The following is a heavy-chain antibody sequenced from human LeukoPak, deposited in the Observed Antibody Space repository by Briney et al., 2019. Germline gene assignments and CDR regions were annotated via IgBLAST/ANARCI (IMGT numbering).Heavy chain of an antibody. J-gene: IGHJ4*02. CDR1: GFTFSNAW. D-gene: IGHD5-12*01. CDR3: TTDGAYSGYDPAGYFDY. V-gene: IGHV3-15*01. CDR2: IKSKTDGGTT. Sequence: GGSLRLSCAAFGFTFSNAWMSWVRQAPGKGLEWVGRIKSKTDGGTTDYAAPVKGRFTISRDDSKNTLYLQMNSLKTEDTAVYYCTTDGAYSGYDPAGYFDYWGQGTLVTVSS.